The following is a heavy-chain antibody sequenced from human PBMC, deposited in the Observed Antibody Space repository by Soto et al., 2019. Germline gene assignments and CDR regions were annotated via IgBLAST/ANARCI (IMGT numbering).Heavy chain of an antibody. D-gene: IGHD3-22*01. CDR1: GFTFDDYA. J-gene: IGHJ3*02. CDR2: ISWNSGSI. CDR3: AKVWVRRGYYASSGYSEATFLDI. V-gene: IGHV3-9*01. Sequence: GGSLRLSCAACGFTFDDYAMHWVRQAPGKVLEWVSGISWNSGSIGYADSVKGRFTISRDNAKNSLYLQMNRLRAADTALYYCAKVWVRRGYYASSGYSEATFLDIWGQGTMVTVSS.